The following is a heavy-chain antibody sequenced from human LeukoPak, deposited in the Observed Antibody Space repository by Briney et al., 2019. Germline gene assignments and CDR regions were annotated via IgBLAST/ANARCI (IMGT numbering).Heavy chain of an antibody. CDR3: ARDGIRGIAAAGTTWFDP. CDR2: IIPIFGTA. D-gene: IGHD6-13*01. J-gene: IGHJ5*02. Sequence: GASVKVSCKASGGTFSSYAISWVRQAPGQGLEWMGGIIPIFGTANYAQKFQGRVTITADESTSTAYMELSSLRSEDTAEYYCARDGIRGIAAAGTTWFDPWGQGTLVTVSS. V-gene: IGHV1-69*01. CDR1: GGTFSSYA.